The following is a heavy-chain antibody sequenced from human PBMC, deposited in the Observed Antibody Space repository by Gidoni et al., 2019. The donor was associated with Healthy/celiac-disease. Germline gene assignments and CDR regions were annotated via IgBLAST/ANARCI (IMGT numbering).Heavy chain of an antibody. J-gene: IGHJ4*02. CDR2: IRSKANSYAT. Sequence: VGRIRSKANSYATEYAASVKGRFTISRADSKNTAYLQMNSLKPEDTAVYYCTRHWGFDYWGQGTLVTVSS. CDR3: TRHWGFDY. D-gene: IGHD3-16*01. V-gene: IGHV3-73*01.